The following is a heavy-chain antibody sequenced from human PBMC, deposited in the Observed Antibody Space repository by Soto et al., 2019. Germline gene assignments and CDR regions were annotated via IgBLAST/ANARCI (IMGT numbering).Heavy chain of an antibody. D-gene: IGHD3-3*01. Sequence: PGGSLRLSCAASGFTFSSYAMSWVRQAPGKGLEWVSVISGSDDSTYYADSVKGRFTISRDNSKNTLYLQMNSLRAEDTAVYYCAKDLYYDFWSGTASAFDYWGQGTLVTVSS. CDR1: GFTFSSYA. V-gene: IGHV3-23*01. J-gene: IGHJ4*02. CDR3: AKDLYYDFWSGTASAFDY. CDR2: ISGSDDST.